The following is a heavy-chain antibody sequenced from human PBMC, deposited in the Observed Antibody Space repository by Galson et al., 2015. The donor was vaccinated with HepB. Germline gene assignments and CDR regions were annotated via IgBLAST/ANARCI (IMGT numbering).Heavy chain of an antibody. D-gene: IGHD5-18*01. CDR3: ARYGYTYGDFDC. Sequence: CAISGDSVSNNNAAWNWIRQSPSRGLEWLGRTYYRSQWYSDYAVSVKGRITINPDTPKNQSSLQLNSVTPEDTAIYYCARYGYTYGDFDCWGQGTLVTVSS. CDR2: TYYRSQWYS. J-gene: IGHJ4*02. CDR1: GDSVSNNNAA. V-gene: IGHV6-1*01.